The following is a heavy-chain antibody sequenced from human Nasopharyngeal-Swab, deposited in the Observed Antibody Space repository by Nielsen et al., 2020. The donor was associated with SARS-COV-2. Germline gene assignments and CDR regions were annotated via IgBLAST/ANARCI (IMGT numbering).Heavy chain of an antibody. Sequence: SETLSLTCTLSGGYIIHGAYNWNWIRQHPGQGLEWIGSIYYTGRTSYNPSLKSRVSISIDASRRQFSLNLVFMSSADTAVYYCARGKGDAYRNFDYWDQGTLVTVSS. V-gene: IGHV4-31*03. CDR1: GGYIIHGAYN. CDR3: ARGKGDAYRNFDY. D-gene: IGHD5-24*01. J-gene: IGHJ4*02. CDR2: IYYTGRT.